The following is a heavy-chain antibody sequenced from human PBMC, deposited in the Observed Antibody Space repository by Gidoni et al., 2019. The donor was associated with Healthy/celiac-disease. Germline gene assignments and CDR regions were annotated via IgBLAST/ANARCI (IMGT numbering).Heavy chain of an antibody. CDR3: AKDRTYYDFWSGYYTGSEDY. CDR1: GFTFSSNA. V-gene: IGHV3-23*01. J-gene: IGHJ4*02. Sequence: EVQLLESGGGLVQPGGSLRLSCAASGFTFSSNAMSWVRQAPGKGLEWVSAISGSGGSTYYADSVKGRFTISRDNSKNTLYLQMNSLRAEDTAVYYCAKDRTYYDFWSGYYTGSEDYWGQGTLVTVSS. CDR2: ISGSGGST. D-gene: IGHD3-3*01.